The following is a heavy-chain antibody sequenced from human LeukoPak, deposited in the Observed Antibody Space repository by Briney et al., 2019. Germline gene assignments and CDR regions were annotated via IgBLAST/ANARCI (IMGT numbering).Heavy chain of an antibody. CDR1: GFTFSNAW. D-gene: IGHD4-17*01. CDR3: ARARFETTVTALIRKKNYYYYYMDV. Sequence: GGSLRLSCAASGFTFSNAWMSWVRQAPGKGLEWVAFIRYDGSNKYYADSVKGRFTISRDNSKNTLYLHVNSLRPEDTAVYYCARARFETTVTALIRKKNYYYYYMDVWGKGTTVTVSS. CDR2: IRYDGSNK. V-gene: IGHV3-30*02. J-gene: IGHJ6*03.